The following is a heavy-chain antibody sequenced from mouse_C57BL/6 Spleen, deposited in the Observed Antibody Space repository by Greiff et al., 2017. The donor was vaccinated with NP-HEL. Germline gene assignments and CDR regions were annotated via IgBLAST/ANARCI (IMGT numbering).Heavy chain of an antibody. D-gene: IGHD2-5*01. CDR1: GYAFSSSW. CDR3: AKVDYSNYFDC. CDR2: IYPGDGDT. J-gene: IGHJ2*01. Sequence: VQLQQSGPELVKPGASVKISCKASGYAFSSSWMNWVKQRPGKGLEWIGRIYPGDGDTNYNGKFKGKATLTADKSSSTAYMQLSSLTSEGSAVYFCAKVDYSNYFDCWGKGTTLTVSS. V-gene: IGHV1-82*01.